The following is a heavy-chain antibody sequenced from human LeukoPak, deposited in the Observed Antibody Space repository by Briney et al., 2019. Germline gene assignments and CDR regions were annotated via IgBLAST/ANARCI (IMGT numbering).Heavy chain of an antibody. V-gene: IGHV3-23*01. CDR3: AKQRRALVVPSTLDY. D-gene: IGHD2-2*01. CDR1: GFTFSSYW. J-gene: IGHJ4*02. Sequence: GGSLRLSCAASGFTFSSYWMSWVRQAPGKGLQWVSAISGSGSSTYHADSVQGRFTTSRDNSKNTLYLHMVSLRAEDTAIYYCAKQRRALVVPSTLDYWGQGTLVTVSS. CDR2: ISGSGSST.